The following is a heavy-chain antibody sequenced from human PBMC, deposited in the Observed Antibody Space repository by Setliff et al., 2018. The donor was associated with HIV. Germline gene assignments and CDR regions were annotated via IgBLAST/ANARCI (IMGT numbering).Heavy chain of an antibody. V-gene: IGHV1-69*05. Sequence: SVKVSCKASGYSFINYGISWVRQAPGQGLEWMGGIIPIFGTANYAQKFQGRVTITTDESTSTAYMELSSLRSEDTAVYYCARASSGGSYSGYFDYWGQGTLVTVSS. CDR1: GYSFINYG. J-gene: IGHJ4*02. CDR2: IIPIFGTA. CDR3: ARASSGGSYSGYFDY. D-gene: IGHD1-26*01.